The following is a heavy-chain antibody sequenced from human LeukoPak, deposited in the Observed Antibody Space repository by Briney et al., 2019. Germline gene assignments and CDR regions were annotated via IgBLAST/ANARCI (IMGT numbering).Heavy chain of an antibody. CDR2: INHSGST. D-gene: IGHD6-19*01. CDR3: ASGEQWLVPNFDY. CDR1: GGSFSGYY. J-gene: IGHJ4*02. V-gene: IGHV4-34*01. Sequence: SETLSLTCAVYGGSFSGYYWSWIRQPPGKGLEWIGEINHSGSTNYNPSLKSRVTISVDTSKNQFSLKLSSVTAADTAVYYCASGEQWLVPNFDYWGQGTLVTVSS.